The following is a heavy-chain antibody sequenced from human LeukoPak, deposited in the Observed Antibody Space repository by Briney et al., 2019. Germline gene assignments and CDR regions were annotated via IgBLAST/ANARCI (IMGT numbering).Heavy chain of an antibody. D-gene: IGHD6-13*01. CDR3: TRGHYSNTL. Sequence: GGSLRLSCAASGFIVSDKYMSWVRQAPGKGLEWISVIYSDGNTYYSDSVKGRFTISRDNSKNTLLLQMDGLRVEDTAVYYCTRGHYSNTLGGQGTLVTVSS. V-gene: IGHV3-66*01. CDR1: GFIVSDKY. J-gene: IGHJ4*02. CDR2: IYSDGNT.